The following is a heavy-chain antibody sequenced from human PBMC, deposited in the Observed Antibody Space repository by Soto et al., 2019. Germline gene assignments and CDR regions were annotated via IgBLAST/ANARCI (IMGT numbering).Heavy chain of an antibody. CDR2: ISYDGSHK. Sequence: QVQLVESGGGVVQPGRSLRLSCAASGFTFSSYGMHWVRQAPGKGLEWVAVISYDGSHKYYADSVKGRFTISRDNSRNTLYLQMNSLRAEDTAVYYCAKEAWLAEFWGQGTRVTVSS. D-gene: IGHD6-19*01. CDR3: AKEAWLAEF. J-gene: IGHJ4*02. CDR1: GFTFSSYG. V-gene: IGHV3-30*18.